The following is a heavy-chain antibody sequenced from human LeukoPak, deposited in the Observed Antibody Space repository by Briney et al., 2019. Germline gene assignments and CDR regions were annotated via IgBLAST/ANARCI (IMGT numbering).Heavy chain of an antibody. CDR2: IYHSGST. CDR3: ASAIKQQLAYYYYYMDV. J-gene: IGHJ6*03. D-gene: IGHD6-13*01. Sequence: SGTLSLTCAVSGGSISSSNWWSWVRQPPGKGLEWIGEIYHSGSTNYNPSLKSRVTISVDKSKNQFSLKLSSVTAADTAVYYCASAIKQQLAYYYYYMDVWGKGTTVTVSS. CDR1: GGSISSSNW. V-gene: IGHV4-4*02.